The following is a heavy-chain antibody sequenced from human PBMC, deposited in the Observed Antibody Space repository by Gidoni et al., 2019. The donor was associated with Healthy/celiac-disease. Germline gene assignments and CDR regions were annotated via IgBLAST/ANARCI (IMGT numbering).Heavy chain of an antibody. V-gene: IGHV3-9*01. Sequence: EVQLVESGGGLGQPGRSLRPSCAASGFTFADYAMDWVRQAPGKGLGWGLGVGRNSGDIGYGDAVKCRVTISRDNAKNSLYLQMNSLRAEDTALYYCEKGKYDSSGYLNGFDYWGQGTLVTVSS. J-gene: IGHJ4*02. CDR3: EKGKYDSSGYLNGFDY. CDR1: GFTFADYA. CDR2: VGRNSGDI. D-gene: IGHD3-22*01.